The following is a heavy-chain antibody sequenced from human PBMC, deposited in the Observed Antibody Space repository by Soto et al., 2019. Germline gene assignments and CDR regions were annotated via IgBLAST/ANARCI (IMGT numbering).Heavy chain of an antibody. V-gene: IGHV3-23*01. D-gene: IGHD1-26*01. CDR1: RLLFETFG. CDR2: IGGSGFKK. J-gene: IGHJ5*02. CDR3: AKNQGVELVPLATVDWFDP. Sequence: GGSLRLSCAGSRLLFETFGMSWVRQAPGEGLEWISSIGGSGFKKYYADSVKGRFTISRDNSKSTVYLELNNLSAEDTAVYHCAKNQGVELVPLATVDWFDPWGQGSVVTVSS.